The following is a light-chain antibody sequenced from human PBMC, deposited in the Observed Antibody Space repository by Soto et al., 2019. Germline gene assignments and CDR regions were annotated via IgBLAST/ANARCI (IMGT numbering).Light chain of an antibody. CDR1: QSVSSSY. J-gene: IGKJ1*01. Sequence: EIVLTQSPGTLSLSPGERATLSCRASQSVSSSYLAWYQQKPGQAPRLLIYDASSRATGIPDRFSGSGSGTDFTLTISRLEPEDFAVYYCQQYGSSSTFRQGTKVEIK. V-gene: IGKV3-20*01. CDR2: DAS. CDR3: QQYGSSST.